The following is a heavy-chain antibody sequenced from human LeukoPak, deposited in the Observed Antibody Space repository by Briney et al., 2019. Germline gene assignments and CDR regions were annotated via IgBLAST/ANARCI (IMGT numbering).Heavy chain of an antibody. J-gene: IGHJ3*02. CDR1: GFTFDDYA. CDR2: ISWNSGSI. Sequence: LSGGCLRLSCAASGFTFDDYAMHWVRQAPGKGLEWVSGISWNSGSIGYADSVKGRFTISRDNAKNSLYLQMNSLRAEDTAVYYCARANLGGWGNYAFDIWGQGTMVTVSS. D-gene: IGHD3-16*01. CDR3: ARANLGGWGNYAFDI. V-gene: IGHV3-9*01.